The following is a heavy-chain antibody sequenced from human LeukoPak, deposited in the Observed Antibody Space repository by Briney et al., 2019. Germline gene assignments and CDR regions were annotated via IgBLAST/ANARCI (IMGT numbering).Heavy chain of an antibody. V-gene: IGHV1-69*04. CDR1: GGTFSSYT. J-gene: IGHJ4*02. Sequence: SVKVSCKASGGTFSSYTISWVRRAPGQGLEWMGRIIPILGIANYAQKFQGRVTITADKSTSTAYMELSSLRSEDTAVYYCARDGQQLVRFLYWGQGTLVTVSS. D-gene: IGHD6-6*01. CDR2: IIPILGIA. CDR3: ARDGQQLVRFLY.